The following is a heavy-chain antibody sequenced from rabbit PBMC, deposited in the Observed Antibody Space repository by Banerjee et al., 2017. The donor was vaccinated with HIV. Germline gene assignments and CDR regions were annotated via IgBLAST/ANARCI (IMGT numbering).Heavy chain of an antibody. Sequence: QEQLEESGGDLVKPEGSLTLTCTASGFSFSSSYWMSWVRQAPGKGLEWIACIDGGVSGNTYYANWAKGRFTISKTSSTTVTLQMTSLTAADTATYFCARAGSGYGYAALNLWGPGTLVTVS. D-gene: IGHD6-1*01. CDR1: GFSFSSSYW. CDR3: ARAGSGYGYAALNL. V-gene: IGHV1S45*01. J-gene: IGHJ4*01. CDR2: IDGGVSGNT.